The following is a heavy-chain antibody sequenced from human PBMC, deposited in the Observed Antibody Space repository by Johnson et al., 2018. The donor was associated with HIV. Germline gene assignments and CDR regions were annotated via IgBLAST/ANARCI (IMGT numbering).Heavy chain of an antibody. CDR3: VRQHSYDSSGQGGGLDV. Sequence: QVQLVESGGGLVQPGRSLRLSCAASGFTFGTFAMHWVRQAPGKGLEWVAVISYEGSTKYYADSVKGRFTISRDNSKNTLYLQMNSLRGEDTALYYCVRQHSYDSSGQGGGLDVWGQGTMVTVSS. CDR1: GFTFGTFA. CDR2: ISYEGSTK. J-gene: IGHJ3*01. D-gene: IGHD3-22*01. V-gene: IGHV3-30*04.